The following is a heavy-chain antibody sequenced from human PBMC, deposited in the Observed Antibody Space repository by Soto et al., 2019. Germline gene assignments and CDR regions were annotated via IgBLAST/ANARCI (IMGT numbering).Heavy chain of an antibody. J-gene: IGHJ4*02. CDR2: INQDGSES. V-gene: IGHV3-7*01. D-gene: IGHD6-13*01. CDR1: GLTFRSYW. Sequence: PGGSLRLSCVVSGLTFRSYWMSWVRQAPGKGLEWVANINQDGSESYYVDSVKGRFTISRDNAKNTLYLQMNSLRSEDTAVYYCAREDQIIAAAGTPNYYFDYWGQGTLVTVSS. CDR3: AREDQIIAAAGTPNYYFDY.